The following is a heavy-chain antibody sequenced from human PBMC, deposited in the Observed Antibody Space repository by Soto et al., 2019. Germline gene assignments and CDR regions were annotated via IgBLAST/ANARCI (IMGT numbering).Heavy chain of an antibody. CDR2: IYWDDDK. CDR3: AQRLPHYGLGRERGTWFDP. J-gene: IGHJ5*02. Sequence: QITLKESGPTLVRPTQTLTLTCTFSGFSLSTTGVGVGWIRQPPGKALEWLALIYWDDDKRYRPSLRSRVTITKHTSKTEVILTMTNMAPVDTARYYCAQRLPHYGLGRERGTWFDPWGQGTLVTVSS. V-gene: IGHV2-5*02. CDR1: GFSLSTTGVG. D-gene: IGHD3-10*01.